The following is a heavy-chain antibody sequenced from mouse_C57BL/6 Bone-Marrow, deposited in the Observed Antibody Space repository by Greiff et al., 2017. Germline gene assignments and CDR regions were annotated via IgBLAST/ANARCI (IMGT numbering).Heavy chain of an antibody. CDR1: GYTFTNYW. J-gene: IGHJ2*01. V-gene: IGHV1-63*01. Sequence: QVQLKQSGAELVRPGTSVKMSCKASGYTFTNYWIGWAKQRPGHGLEWIGDTYPGGGYTNYNEKFKGKATLTADNSSSTAYMQFSSLTSEDSAIYYCARTSHDGYYGYYFDYWGQGTTLTVSS. CDR2: TYPGGGYT. D-gene: IGHD2-3*01. CDR3: ARTSHDGYYGYYFDY.